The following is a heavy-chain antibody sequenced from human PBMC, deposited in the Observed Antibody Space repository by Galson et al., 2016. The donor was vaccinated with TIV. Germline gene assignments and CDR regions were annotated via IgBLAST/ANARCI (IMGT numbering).Heavy chain of an antibody. V-gene: IGHV4-34*01. CDR2: VNDNARV. Sequence: SETLSLTCGVNGGSFRGYYWAWIRQSPGMGLEWIGDVNDNARVDYNPSLKGRVTLSADASTPQFSLTLPSVTVADTGFYYCARNKLGFTRGYGGHFDSWGQGILVTVSS. J-gene: IGHJ4*02. CDR3: ARNKLGFTRGYGGHFDS. D-gene: IGHD6-13*01. CDR1: GGSFRGYY.